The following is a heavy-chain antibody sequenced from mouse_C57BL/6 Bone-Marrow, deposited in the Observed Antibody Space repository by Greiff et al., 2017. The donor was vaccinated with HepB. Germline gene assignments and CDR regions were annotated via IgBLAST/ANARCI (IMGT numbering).Heavy chain of an antibody. CDR1: GYTFTDYY. J-gene: IGHJ3*01. V-gene: IGHV1-26*01. Sequence: EVQLQQSGPELVKPGASVKISCKASGYTFTDYYMNWVKQSHGKSLEWIGDINPNNGGTSYNQKFKGKATLTVDKSSSTAYMELRSLTSEDSAVYYCARGTGTEFAYWGQGTLVTVSA. CDR2: INPNNGGT. CDR3: ARGTGTEFAY. D-gene: IGHD4-1*01.